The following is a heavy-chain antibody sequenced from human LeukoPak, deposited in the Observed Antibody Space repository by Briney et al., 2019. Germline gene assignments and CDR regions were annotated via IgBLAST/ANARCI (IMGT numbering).Heavy chain of an antibody. CDR2: IYHSGSP. Sequence: SGTLSHPRSLSGVSLSCSNWWGWVRQPPGKGPEWVGEIYHSGSPNYNPSLKSRVTISVDKSKNQFSLKLSSVTAADTAVYYCARATMVRGVSDAFDIWGQGTMVTVSS. CDR3: ARATMVRGVSDAFDI. D-gene: IGHD3-10*01. CDR1: GVSLSCSNW. V-gene: IGHV4-4*02. J-gene: IGHJ3*02.